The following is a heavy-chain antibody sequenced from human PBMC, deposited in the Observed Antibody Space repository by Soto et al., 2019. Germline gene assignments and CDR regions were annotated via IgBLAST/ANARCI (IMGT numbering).Heavy chain of an antibody. CDR3: ARGNRDRTKCYNWDNWFEP. D-gene: IGHD1-1*01. Sequence: ASVKVSCKASGHTSIGYQIHWVRQAPGQGLEWMGWINSNGLGTTYAQTFQGRISMTRDTARFTAYMELRGLTFDATAVYYCARGNRDRTKCYNWDNWFEPLGQGTLVTVSS. CDR1: GHTSIGYQ. V-gene: IGHV1-2*02. CDR2: INSNGLGT. J-gene: IGHJ5*02.